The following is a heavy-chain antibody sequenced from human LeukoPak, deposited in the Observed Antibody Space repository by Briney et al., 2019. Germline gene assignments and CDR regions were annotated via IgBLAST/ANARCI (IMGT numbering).Heavy chain of an antibody. CDR3: TKWVGYDFWSGYPSAAYFDY. D-gene: IGHD3-3*01. CDR1: GFTFSSYG. Sequence: GGSLRLSCAASGFTFSSYGMHWVRQAPGKGLEWVAFIRYDGSNKYYADSVKGRFTISRDNSKNTLYLQMNSLRAEDTAVYYCTKWVGYDFWSGYPSAAYFDYWGQGTLVTVSS. J-gene: IGHJ4*02. V-gene: IGHV3-30*02. CDR2: IRYDGSNK.